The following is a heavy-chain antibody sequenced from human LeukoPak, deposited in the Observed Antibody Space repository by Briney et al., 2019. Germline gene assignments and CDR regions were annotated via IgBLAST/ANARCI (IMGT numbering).Heavy chain of an antibody. Sequence: GGSLRLSCAASGLTPSKCGMSWVRQAPGKGLEWVSAISGSGDGTYYADSVKGRFTISRDNSKSMLYLEMNSLRVEDTATYYCAARPTSAAVAPSDFWGQGTLVTVSS. J-gene: IGHJ4*02. CDR1: GLTPSKCG. CDR2: ISGSGDGT. V-gene: IGHV3-23*01. CDR3: AARPTSAAVAPSDF. D-gene: IGHD6-19*01.